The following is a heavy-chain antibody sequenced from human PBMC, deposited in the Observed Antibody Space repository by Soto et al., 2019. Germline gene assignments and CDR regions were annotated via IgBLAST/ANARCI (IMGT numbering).Heavy chain of an antibody. V-gene: IGHV4-30-2*01. CDR2: IYHGGTT. J-gene: IGHJ2*01. D-gene: IGHD6-6*01. Sequence: QLQLQESGSGLVKPSQTLSLTCAVSGVSVSSGGFPWSWIRQPPGKGLEWIGYIYHGGTTYYNPSLKSRVTMSIDKSKNQFSLRLPSVTAADTAVYYCARVKQLVPWYFDLWGRGTVVSVSS. CDR3: ARVKQLVPWYFDL. CDR1: GVSVSSGGFP.